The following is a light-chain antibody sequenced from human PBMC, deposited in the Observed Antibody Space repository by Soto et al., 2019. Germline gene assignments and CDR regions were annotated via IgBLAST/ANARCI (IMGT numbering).Light chain of an antibody. CDR2: GTS. CDR1: QSVSRNY. CDR3: QQYGSSPCT. Sequence: EIVLTQSPGTLSLSPGERATLSCRASQSVSRNYLAWYQQKPGQAPRLLIYGTSSRATGIPDRFTGSGSGTDFTLTISRLEPEDFAVYYCQQYGSSPCTFGQGTKVEIK. V-gene: IGKV3-20*01. J-gene: IGKJ1*01.